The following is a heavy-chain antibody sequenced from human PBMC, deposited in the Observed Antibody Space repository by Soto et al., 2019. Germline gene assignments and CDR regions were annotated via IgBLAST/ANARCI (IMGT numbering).Heavy chain of an antibody. D-gene: IGHD2-2*01. CDR3: ARLPVGEGFDY. CDR2: IGTAGDT. CDR1: GFTFSSYD. J-gene: IGHJ4*02. Sequence: EVQLVESGGGLVQPGGSLRLSCAASGFTFSSYDMHWVRQATGKGLEWVSSIGTAGDTYYAGSVKGRFTISRENAKNSLYLQMNSLRAGDTAVYYCARLPVGEGFDYWGQGTLVNVSS. V-gene: IGHV3-13*04.